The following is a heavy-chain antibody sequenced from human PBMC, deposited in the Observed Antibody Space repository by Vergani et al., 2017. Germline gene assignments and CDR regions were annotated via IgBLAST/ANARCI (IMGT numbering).Heavy chain of an antibody. J-gene: IGHJ6*03. D-gene: IGHD3-9*01. Sequence: EVQLVESGGGLVKPGGSLRLSCAASGFTFSSYSMNWVRQAPGKGLEWVSSISSSSSYIYYADSVKGRFTISRDTAKNSLYLQMNSLRAEDTAVYYCARLGPVLRYLDGVMDVWGKGTTVTVSS. V-gene: IGHV3-21*01. CDR1: GFTFSSYS. CDR2: ISSSSSYI. CDR3: ARLGPVLRYLDGVMDV.